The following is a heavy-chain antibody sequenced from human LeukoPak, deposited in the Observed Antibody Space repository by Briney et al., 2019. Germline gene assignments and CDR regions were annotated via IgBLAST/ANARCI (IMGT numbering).Heavy chain of an antibody. J-gene: IGHJ4*02. V-gene: IGHV4-30-4*01. CDR2: MYYSGSS. Sequence: SQTLSLTCTVSGGSISSGDYYWSWIRQPPGKGLEWIGYMYYSGSSNYNPSLMSRVAISVDTSKNQFSLKLGSVTAADAAVYYCARGESSNWSFDYWGQGILVTVSS. CDR1: GGSISSGDYY. CDR3: ARGESSNWSFDY. D-gene: IGHD6-13*01.